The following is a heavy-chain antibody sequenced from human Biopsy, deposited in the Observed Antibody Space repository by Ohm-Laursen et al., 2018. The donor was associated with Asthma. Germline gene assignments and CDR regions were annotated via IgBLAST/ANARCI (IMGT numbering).Heavy chain of an antibody. CDR3: ARGQKSAGDRWFDP. V-gene: IGHV1-2*06. J-gene: IGHJ5*02. CDR2: INPNSGGT. D-gene: IGHD6-13*01. CDR1: GYNFSSFA. Sequence: SVKVSCKASGYNFSSFAMNWVRQAPGQGLEWMGRINPNSGGTNYAQKFQGRVTMTRDTSISTAYMEVSRLRSDDTAVYYCARGQKSAGDRWFDPWGQGTLVTVSS.